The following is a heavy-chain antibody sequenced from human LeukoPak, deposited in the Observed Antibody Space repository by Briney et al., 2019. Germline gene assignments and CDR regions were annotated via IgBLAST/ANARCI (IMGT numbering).Heavy chain of an antibody. J-gene: IGHJ4*02. V-gene: IGHV5-51*01. CDR3: ARSIGGTYFDY. CDR2: IYPGDSDT. CDR1: GYSFTTYW. D-gene: IGHD2-21*01. Sequence: GESLKISCKGSGYSFTTYWIGWVRQMPGKGLEWMGIIYPGDSDTRYSPSFQGQATISADKSISTAYLQWSSLKASDTAIYCCARSIGGTYFDYWGQGALVTVSS.